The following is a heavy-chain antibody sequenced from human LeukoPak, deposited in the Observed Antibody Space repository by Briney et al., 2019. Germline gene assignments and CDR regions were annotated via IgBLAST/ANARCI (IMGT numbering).Heavy chain of an antibody. CDR2: ISSSGGTT. D-gene: IGHD2/OR15-2a*01. CDR3: AKDRNSWPTNFDS. CDR1: GSTFSSYA. Sequence: GGSPRLSCAASGSTFSSYAVNWVRQAPGKGLEWVSAISSSGGTTYYADSVKGRFSISRDNSKNMLYLQMNSLRAGDTAVYYCAKDRNSWPTNFDSWGQGTLVTVSA. V-gene: IGHV3-23*01. J-gene: IGHJ4*02.